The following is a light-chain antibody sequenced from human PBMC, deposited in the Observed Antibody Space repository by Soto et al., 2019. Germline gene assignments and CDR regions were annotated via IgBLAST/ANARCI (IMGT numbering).Light chain of an antibody. Sequence: QSALTQPASVSGSPGQSITISCTGSSSDVGAYNFVSWYQHHPGRAPKLILYEVTTRPSGVSSRFSGSKSGNTASLTISGLQADDEATYYCSSYTSTNTPYVFGTGTKVKVL. V-gene: IGLV2-14*01. CDR1: SSDVGAYNF. CDR3: SSYTSTNTPYV. J-gene: IGLJ1*01. CDR2: EVT.